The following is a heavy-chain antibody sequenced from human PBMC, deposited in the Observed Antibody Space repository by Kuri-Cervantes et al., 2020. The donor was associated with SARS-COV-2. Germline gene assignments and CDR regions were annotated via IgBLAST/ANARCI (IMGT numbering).Heavy chain of an antibody. D-gene: IGHD6-6*01. CDR3: AKDPRIAAPFDY. J-gene: IGHJ4*02. Sequence: GGSLRLSCAASGFTFSSYSMNWVRQAPGKGLEWVSSISSSSSYIYYADSVKGRFTISRDNAKNSLYLQMNSLRAEDTAVYYCAKDPRIAAPFDYWGQGTLVTVSS. CDR1: GFTFSSYS. CDR2: ISSSSSYI. V-gene: IGHV3-21*04.